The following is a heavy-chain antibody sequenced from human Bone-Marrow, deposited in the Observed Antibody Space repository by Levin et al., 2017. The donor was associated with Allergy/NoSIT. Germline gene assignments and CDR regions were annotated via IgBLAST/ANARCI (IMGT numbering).Heavy chain of an antibody. Sequence: GESLKISCKASGYTFTDYYMHWVREAPGQGLEWMGRIYPNSGGTNYAQKFQGRVTVTRDTSISTAYMELRSLTSDDTAVYYCARGTTEGQPIDYWGQGTLVTVSS. CDR3: ARGTTEGQPIDY. CDR2: IYPNSGGT. D-gene: IGHD1-1*01. CDR1: GYTFTDYY. J-gene: IGHJ4*02. V-gene: IGHV1-2*06.